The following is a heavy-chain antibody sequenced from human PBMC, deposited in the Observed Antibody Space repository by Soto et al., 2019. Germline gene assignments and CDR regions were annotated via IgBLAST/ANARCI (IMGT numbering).Heavy chain of an antibody. CDR1: GFTFSSYG. CDR3: AKEPAAHIAVARSPLDY. CDR2: ISDDGSNK. D-gene: IGHD6-19*01. J-gene: IGHJ4*02. Sequence: QVQLVESGGGVVQPGRSLRLSCAASGFTFSSYGMHWVRQTPGKGLEWVAVISDDGSNKYYADSVKGRVTISRDNSKDRLYRQVTSLSAEDTAGYYCAKEPAAHIAVARSPLDYCGQGSLVTVSS. V-gene: IGHV3-30*18.